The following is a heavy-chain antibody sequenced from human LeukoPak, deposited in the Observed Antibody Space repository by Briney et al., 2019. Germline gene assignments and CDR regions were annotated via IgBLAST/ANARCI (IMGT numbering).Heavy chain of an antibody. D-gene: IGHD1-26*01. CDR2: ISGSGGST. V-gene: IGHV3-23*01. CDR1: GFTFSSYA. J-gene: IGHJ4*02. CDR3: AKDRVGATIGAFDY. Sequence: GGSVRLSCAASGFTFSSYAMSWVRQAPGKGLEWVSAISGSGGSTYYADSVKGRFTISRDNSKNTLYLQMNSLRAEDTAVYYCAKDRVGATIGAFDYWGQGTLVTVSS.